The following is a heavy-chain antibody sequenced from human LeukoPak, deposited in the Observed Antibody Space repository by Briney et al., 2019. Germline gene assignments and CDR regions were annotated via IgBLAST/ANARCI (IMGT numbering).Heavy chain of an antibody. CDR1: GGTFSSYA. CDR2: IIPIFGTA. Sequence: GASVKVSCKASGGTFSSYAISWVRQAPGQGLEWVGGIIPIFGTANYAQKFQGRVTITADESTSTAYMELSSLRSEDTAVYYCARGETPMAYFDYWGQGTLVTVSS. D-gene: IGHD5-24*01. CDR3: ARGETPMAYFDY. J-gene: IGHJ4*02. V-gene: IGHV1-69*13.